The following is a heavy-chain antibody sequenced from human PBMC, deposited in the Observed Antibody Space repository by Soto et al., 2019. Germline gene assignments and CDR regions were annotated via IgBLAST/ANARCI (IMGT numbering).Heavy chain of an antibody. D-gene: IGHD1-26*01. CDR2: MNPNSGNT. V-gene: IGHV1-8*01. Sequence: ASVKVSCKASGYTFTSYDINWVRQATGQGLEWMGWMNPNSGNTNYAQKFQGRVTMTRDTSISTAYMELSRLRSDDTAVYYCAIAREWELHAYRPQDPLAIWGQGTMVTVAS. CDR3: AIAREWELHAYRPQDPLAI. J-gene: IGHJ3*02. CDR1: GYTFTSYD.